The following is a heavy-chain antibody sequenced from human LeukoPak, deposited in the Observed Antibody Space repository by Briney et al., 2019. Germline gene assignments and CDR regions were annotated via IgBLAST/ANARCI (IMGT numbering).Heavy chain of an antibody. CDR3: ARGLGSGWVDF. CDR2: FHHSGKI. V-gene: IGHV4-34*01. J-gene: IGHJ4*02. Sequence: PSETLSLTCAVFGGSFTTYYWPWLRQPPGKGLEWIGEFHHSGKINYKPSLRSRVTISLDTSKNQFSLNLSSVTAADTAVYYCARGLGSGWVDFWGQGTLVTVSS. D-gene: IGHD6-19*01. CDR1: GGSFTTYY.